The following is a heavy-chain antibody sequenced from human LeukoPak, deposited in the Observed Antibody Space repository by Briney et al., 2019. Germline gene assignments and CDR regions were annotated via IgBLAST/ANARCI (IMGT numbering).Heavy chain of an antibody. V-gene: IGHV3-53*05. CDR1: GFTVSSDY. CDR3: ARVGRDGYNWDAFDI. CDR2: IYSGGST. J-gene: IGHJ3*02. D-gene: IGHD5-24*01. Sequence: QPGGSLRLSCAASGFTVSSDYMTWVRQAPGKGLEWVSVIYSGGSTYYADSVKGRFTISRDNSKNTLYLQMGSLRAEDMAVYYCARVGRDGYNWDAFDIWGQGTMVTVSS.